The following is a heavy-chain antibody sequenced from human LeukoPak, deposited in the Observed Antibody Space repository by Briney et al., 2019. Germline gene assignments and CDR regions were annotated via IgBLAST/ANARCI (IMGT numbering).Heavy chain of an antibody. D-gene: IGHD2-2*01. J-gene: IGHJ5*02. CDR1: GYTFTNYG. CDR3: ARDGVPAAVSCPGRFDP. Sequence: GASVKVSCKASGYTFTNYGISWVRQAPGQGLEWMGWISAYNGNTNYPQKLQGRVTMTTDTSTTTAYMELRGLRSDDTAVYYCARDGVPAAVSCPGRFDPWGQGTLVTVSS. V-gene: IGHV1-18*01. CDR2: ISAYNGNT.